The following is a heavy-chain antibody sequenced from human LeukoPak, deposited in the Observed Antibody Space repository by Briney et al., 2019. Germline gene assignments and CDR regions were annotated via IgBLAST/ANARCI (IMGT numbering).Heavy chain of an antibody. J-gene: IGHJ4*02. V-gene: IGHV3-11*01. CDR2: ISSSGSTI. Sequence: GGSLRLSCAASGFIFTNYFMSRIRQAPGKGLEWVSYISSSGSTIYYADSVKGRFTISRDNAKNSLYLQMNSLRAEDTAVYYCARESSRGNYFDYWGQGTLVTVSS. CDR1: GFIFTNYF. CDR3: ARESSRGNYFDY.